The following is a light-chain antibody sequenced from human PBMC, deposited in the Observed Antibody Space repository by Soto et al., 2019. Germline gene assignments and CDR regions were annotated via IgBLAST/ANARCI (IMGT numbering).Light chain of an antibody. CDR1: SSDVGGYNF. CDR3: NSYAGSNIYV. J-gene: IGLJ1*01. CDR2: EVN. V-gene: IGLV2-8*01. Sequence: QSALTQPPSASGSPGQSVTISCTGTSSDVGGYNFVSWYQHHPAKAPKLIIYEVNKRPSGVPNRFSGSKSGNTASLTVSGLQAVDEADYYCNSYAGSNIYVFGTGTKLTVL.